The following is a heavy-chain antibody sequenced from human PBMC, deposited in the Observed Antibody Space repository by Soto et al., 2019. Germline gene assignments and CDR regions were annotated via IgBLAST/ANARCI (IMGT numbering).Heavy chain of an antibody. CDR2: VFHTGDT. V-gene: IGHV4-4*02. CDR3: ARKAWVRFDY. J-gene: IGHJ4*02. D-gene: IGHD7-27*01. Sequence: SETRSLTCAVSGDSISSSVWWTWVRQPPGKGLEWIGEVFHTGDTYFNPPLRSRVATSVDKSTNEFSLKVTSVTAADTAIYYCARKAWVRFDYWGQGALVTVSS. CDR1: GDSISSSVW.